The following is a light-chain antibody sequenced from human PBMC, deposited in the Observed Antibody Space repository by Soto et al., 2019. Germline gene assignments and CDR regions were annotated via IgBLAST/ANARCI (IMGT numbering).Light chain of an antibody. Sequence: DIQLTQSPSSLSASVGDRVTITCRASQTINNCLNWYQKQPGKAPKVLIYAASSLQSGVPSRFSGSGSGTHFTHTIISLQPEDFAIYYCQQSYSNPFTFGPGTRVDI. V-gene: IGKV1-39*01. CDR1: QTINNC. J-gene: IGKJ3*01. CDR3: QQSYSNPFT. CDR2: AAS.